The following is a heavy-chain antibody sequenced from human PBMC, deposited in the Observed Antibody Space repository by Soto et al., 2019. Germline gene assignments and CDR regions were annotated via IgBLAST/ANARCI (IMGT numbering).Heavy chain of an antibody. Sequence: GGSLRLSCAASGFTFSSYAMSWVRQAPGKGLEWVSAISGSGGSTYYADSVKGRFTISRDNSKNTLYLQMNSLRAEDTAVYYCVKDRKQWLVHLYDDWGQGTLVTGSS. CDR3: VKDRKQWLVHLYDD. CDR1: GFTFSSYA. D-gene: IGHD6-19*01. J-gene: IGHJ4*02. V-gene: IGHV3-23*01. CDR2: ISGSGGST.